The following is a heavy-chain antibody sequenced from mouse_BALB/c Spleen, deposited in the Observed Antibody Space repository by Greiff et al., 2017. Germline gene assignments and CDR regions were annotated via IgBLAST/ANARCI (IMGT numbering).Heavy chain of an antibody. V-gene: IGHV5-9-4*01. CDR1: GFIFSSYA. J-gene: IGHJ3*01. CDR2: ISSGGSYT. CDR3: ARVLYDYDGFAY. Sequence: EVMLVESGGGLVKPGGSLKLSCAASGFIFSSYAMSWVRQSPEKRLEWVAEISSGGSYTYYPDTVTGRFTISRDNAKNTLYLEMSSLRSEDTAMYYCARVLYDYDGFAYWGQGTLVTVSA. D-gene: IGHD2-4*01.